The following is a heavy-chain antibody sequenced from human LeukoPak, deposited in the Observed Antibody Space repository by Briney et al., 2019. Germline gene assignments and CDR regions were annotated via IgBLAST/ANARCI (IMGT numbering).Heavy chain of an antibody. CDR1: GFRFSSYW. D-gene: IGHD2-21*02. J-gene: IGHJ5*02. Sequence: RAGGSLRLSCAASGFRFSSYWMSWLRQAPGKGLEWVSAISGSGGSTYYADSVKGRFTISRDNSKNTLYLQMNSLRAEDTAVYYCAKDLRRVVTALNWFDPWGQGTLVTVSS. CDR2: ISGSGGST. CDR3: AKDLRRVVTALNWFDP. V-gene: IGHV3-23*01.